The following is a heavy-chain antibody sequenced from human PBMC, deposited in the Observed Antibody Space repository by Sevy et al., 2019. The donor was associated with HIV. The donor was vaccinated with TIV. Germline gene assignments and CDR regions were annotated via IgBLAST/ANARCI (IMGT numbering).Heavy chain of an antibody. J-gene: IGHJ4*02. CDR1: GDSISSYY. Sequence: SETLSLTCTVSGDSISSYYWSWIRQPPGKGLEWIGYFYYSGSTNYNPSLKSRVTISVDTSKNQFSLKLSSVTAADTAVYYCAIQMGGYSSGWYYFDYWGQGTLVTVSS. D-gene: IGHD6-19*01. CDR3: AIQMGGYSSGWYYFDY. CDR2: FYYSGST. V-gene: IGHV4-59*01.